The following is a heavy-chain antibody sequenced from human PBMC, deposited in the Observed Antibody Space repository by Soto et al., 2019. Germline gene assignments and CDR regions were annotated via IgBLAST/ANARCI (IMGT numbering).Heavy chain of an antibody. CDR2: KYYRSKRHN. V-gene: IGHV6-1*01. Sequence: PSRTPSPPCAISGDSVCSICAARDWGRECPLRGLGWLGRKYYRSKRHNDYGVSVKRRIPINPYTSKNQFSLQLNSVTPDDTAVYYCARSRSQTYDRFDPWGQGTLVTVSS. CDR3: ARSRSQTYDRFDP. D-gene: IGHD5-12*01. CDR1: GDSVCSICAA. J-gene: IGHJ5*02.